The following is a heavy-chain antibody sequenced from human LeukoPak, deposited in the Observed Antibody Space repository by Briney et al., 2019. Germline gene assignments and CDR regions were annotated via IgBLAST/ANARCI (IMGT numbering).Heavy chain of an antibody. CDR3: AREGCSSTSCYDPMGDAFDI. D-gene: IGHD2-2*01. V-gene: IGHV3-11*01. CDR1: GFHFSDYY. CDR2: LSSSGRTR. J-gene: IGHJ3*02. Sequence: GGSLPHSYAASGFHFSDYYMRWIGAAPGKALEWFSYLSSSGRTRYYADSVKGRFTISRDNAKNSLYLQMNSLRAEDTVVYYCAREGCSSTSCYDPMGDAFDIWGQGTMVTVSS.